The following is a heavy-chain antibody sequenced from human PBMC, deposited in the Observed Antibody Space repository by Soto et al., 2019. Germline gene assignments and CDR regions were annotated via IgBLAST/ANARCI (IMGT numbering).Heavy chain of an antibody. Sequence: SETLSLTCAVYGGSFSGYYWSWIRQPPGKGLEWIGEINHSGSTNYNPSLKSRVTISVDTSKNQFSLKLSSVTAADTAVYYCARDDYFDYWGQGTLVTVSS. CDR3: ARDDYFDY. CDR2: INHSGST. V-gene: IGHV4-34*01. CDR1: GGSFSGYY. J-gene: IGHJ4*02.